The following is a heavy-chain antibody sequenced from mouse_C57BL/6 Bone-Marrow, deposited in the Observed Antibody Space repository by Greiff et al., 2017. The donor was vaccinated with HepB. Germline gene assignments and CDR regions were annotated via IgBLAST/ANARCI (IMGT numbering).Heavy chain of an antibody. Sequence: QVQLKESGAELAKPGASVKLSCKASGYTFTSYWMHWVKQRPGQGLEWIGYINPSSGYTKYNQKFKDKATLTADKSSSTAYMQLSSLTYEDSAVYYCASDYYGSPPFAYWGQGTRVTVSA. D-gene: IGHD1-1*01. J-gene: IGHJ3*01. CDR2: INPSSGYT. V-gene: IGHV1-7*01. CDR3: ASDYYGSPPFAY. CDR1: GYTFTSYW.